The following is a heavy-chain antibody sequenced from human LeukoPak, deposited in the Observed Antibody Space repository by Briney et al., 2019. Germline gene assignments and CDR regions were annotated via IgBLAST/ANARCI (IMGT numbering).Heavy chain of an antibody. D-gene: IGHD2-15*01. CDR3: AHNGLYH. J-gene: IGHJ5*02. V-gene: IGHV2-5*01. CDR1: GFSLSTSGVG. CDR2: IYWNDDQ. Sequence: SGPTLVKPTQTLTLTCTFSGFSLSTSGVGVAWIRQSPVQALEWLAVIYWNDDQRYSPSLKSRLTITKDTSKNQVVLTMTNMDPADTATYHCAHNGLYHWGQGTLVTVSS.